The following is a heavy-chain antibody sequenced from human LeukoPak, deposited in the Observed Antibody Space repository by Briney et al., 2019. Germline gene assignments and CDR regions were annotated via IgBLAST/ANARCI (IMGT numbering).Heavy chain of an antibody. J-gene: IGHJ4*02. Sequence: SETLSLTCTVSGGSISSYYWSWIRQPPGKGLEWIGYIYHSGSTYYNPSLKSRVTISVDRSKNQFSLKLSSVTAADTAVYYCARDRIVGATDPDYWGQGTLVTVSS. CDR1: GGSISSYY. CDR3: ARDRIVGATDPDY. D-gene: IGHD1-26*01. CDR2: IYHSGST. V-gene: IGHV4-59*12.